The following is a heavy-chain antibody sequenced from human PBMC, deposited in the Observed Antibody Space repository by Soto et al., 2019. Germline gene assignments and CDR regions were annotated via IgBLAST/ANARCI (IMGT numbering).Heavy chain of an antibody. D-gene: IGHD2-15*01. Sequence: SETLSLTCTVSGGSISSGGYYWSWIRQHPGKGLEWIGYIYYSGSTHYNPSLKSRVTISVDTSKNQFSLKLSSVTAADTAVYYCARGGGCSGGSCYSSLSWFDPWGQGTLVTVSS. CDR2: IYYSGST. CDR1: GGSISSGGYY. CDR3: ARGGGCSGGSCYSSLSWFDP. J-gene: IGHJ5*02. V-gene: IGHV4-31*03.